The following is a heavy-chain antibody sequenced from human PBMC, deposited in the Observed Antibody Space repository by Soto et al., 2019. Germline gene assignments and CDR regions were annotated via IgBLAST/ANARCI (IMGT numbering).Heavy chain of an antibody. D-gene: IGHD1-26*01. CDR3: ARIGPLYSGSYSVYFDY. J-gene: IGHJ4*02. CDR2: IDWDDDK. Sequence: SGPTLVNPTQTLTLTCTFSGFSLSTSGMRVSWIRQPPGKALEWLARIDWDDDKFYSTSLKTRLTISKDTSKNQVVLTMTNMDPVYTATYYCARIGPLYSGSYSVYFDYWGQGTMVTVSS. V-gene: IGHV2-70*04. CDR1: GFSLSTSGMR.